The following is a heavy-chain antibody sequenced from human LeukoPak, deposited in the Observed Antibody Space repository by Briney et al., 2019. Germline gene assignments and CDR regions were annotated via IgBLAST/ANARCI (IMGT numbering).Heavy chain of an antibody. CDR2: MNPNSGNT. Sequence: GASVTVSCKASVYTFTSYDINWVRHATGQGLEWVRWMNPNSGNTGYAQKFQGRVTMTRNTSISTAYMELSSLRSEDTAVYYCARGGPYCSSTSCYYYYGMDVWGQGTTVTVSS. V-gene: IGHV1-8*01. J-gene: IGHJ6*02. D-gene: IGHD2-2*01. CDR3: ARGGPYCSSTSCYYYYGMDV. CDR1: VYTFTSYD.